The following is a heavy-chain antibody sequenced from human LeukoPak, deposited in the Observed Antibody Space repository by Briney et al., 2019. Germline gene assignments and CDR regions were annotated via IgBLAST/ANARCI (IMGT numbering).Heavy chain of an antibody. Sequence: SETLSLSCTVSRDSISTDYCTCIRQPPGNGLECIGYKYYSGSTSDNPSLKSRFTISLDTSKHKFSLTLTSVTAVDKAVYYCARARLTTLYDFDFWGQGTLVTVSS. CDR3: ARARLTTLYDFDF. J-gene: IGHJ4*02. V-gene: IGHV4-59*01. CDR2: KYYSGST. D-gene: IGHD3-3*01. CDR1: RDSISTDY.